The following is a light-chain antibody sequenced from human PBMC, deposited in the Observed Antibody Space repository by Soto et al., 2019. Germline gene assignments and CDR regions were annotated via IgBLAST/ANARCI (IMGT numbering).Light chain of an antibody. CDR3: CSYTTSNTRQIV. V-gene: IGLV2-14*03. CDR2: DVS. CDR1: SSDVGAYNH. J-gene: IGLJ1*01. Sequence: QSVLTQPASVSGSPGQSITISCTGTSSDVGAYNHVSWFQHHPGKAPKLMIYDVSSRPSGVSNRFSGSKSGNTASLTISGLQAEDEADYYCCSYTTSNTRQIVFGTGTKVTVL.